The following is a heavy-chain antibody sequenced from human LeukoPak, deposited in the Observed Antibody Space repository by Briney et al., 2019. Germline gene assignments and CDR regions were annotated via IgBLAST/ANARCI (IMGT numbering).Heavy chain of an antibody. Sequence: ASVNVSCKASGFTFTSYDINWVRQASGQGLEWMGWMNPNNGNTGYAQKFQGRVTMTRDTSISTAYMELRGLRSEDTAVYYCVRDGEGVAISVNYWFDPWGQGTLVTVSS. V-gene: IGHV1-8*01. CDR3: VRDGEGVAISVNYWFDP. J-gene: IGHJ5*02. CDR1: GFTFTSYD. D-gene: IGHD3-10*01. CDR2: MNPNNGNT.